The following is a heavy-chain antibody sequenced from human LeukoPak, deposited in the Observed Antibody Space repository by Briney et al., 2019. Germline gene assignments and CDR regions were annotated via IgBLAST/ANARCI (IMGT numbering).Heavy chain of an antibody. V-gene: IGHV4-34*01. D-gene: IGHD3-10*01. J-gene: IGHJ4*02. Sequence: SETLSLTCAVYGGSFIGYYWSWVRQPPGKGPEWIGEIDQSGSTNYNPSLKSRVTITIDTSKNQFSLKLNSVTAADTAVYYCAINDGSGSYYKSDYWGPGNLVTVSS. CDR1: GGSFIGYY. CDR2: IDQSGST. CDR3: AINDGSGSYYKSDY.